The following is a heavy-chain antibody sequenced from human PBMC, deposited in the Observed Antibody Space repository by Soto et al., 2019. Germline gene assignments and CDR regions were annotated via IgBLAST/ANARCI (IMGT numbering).Heavy chain of an antibody. CDR1: GGSISSYY. V-gene: IGHV4-59*01. Sequence: PSESLSLTCTVSGGSISSYYWSWIRQPPGKGLEWIGYIYYSGSTNYNPSLKSRVTISVDTSKNQFPLKLSSVTAADTAVYYCARGYLKNWNYAYWGQGTLVTVSS. CDR3: ARGYLKNWNYAY. CDR2: IYYSGST. D-gene: IGHD1-7*01. J-gene: IGHJ4*02.